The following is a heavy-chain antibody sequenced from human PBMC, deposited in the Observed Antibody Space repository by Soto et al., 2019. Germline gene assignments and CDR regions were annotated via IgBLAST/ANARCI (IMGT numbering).Heavy chain of an antibody. Sequence: QITLKESGPTLVKPTQTLTLTCTFSGFSLSTRGVAVGWFRQPPGKALEWLALIYWDEDKWYSPSLKSRITTADDTATTQVVLTMTNMDPVDTATYYCAHRPRGYAYYFDYWGQGTLVPVSS. V-gene: IGHV2-5*02. CDR3: AHRPRGYAYYFDY. D-gene: IGHD5-12*01. CDR1: GFSLSTRGVA. J-gene: IGHJ4*02. CDR2: IYWDEDK.